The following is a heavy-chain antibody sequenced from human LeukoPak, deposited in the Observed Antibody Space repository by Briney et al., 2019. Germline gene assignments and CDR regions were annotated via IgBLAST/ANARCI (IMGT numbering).Heavy chain of an antibody. V-gene: IGHV4-39*01. CDR2: IYSSGNT. Sequence: SETLSLTCTVSGASISSNNYYWGWVRQPPGKGLEWIGNIYSSGNTYYNASLKSRVTISVDTSKNQFSLKLSSVTAADTAVYYCARHLQSSSWYVPWWFDPWGQGTLVTVSS. CDR1: GASISSNNYY. D-gene: IGHD6-13*01. CDR3: ARHLQSSSWYVPWWFDP. J-gene: IGHJ5*02.